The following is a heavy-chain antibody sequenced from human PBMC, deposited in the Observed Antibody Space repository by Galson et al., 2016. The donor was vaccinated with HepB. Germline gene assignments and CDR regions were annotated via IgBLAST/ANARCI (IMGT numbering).Heavy chain of an antibody. CDR1: GFTFSGHW. V-gene: IGHV3-7*01. D-gene: IGHD3-10*01. CDR2: MNQDRSEK. Sequence: LRLSCAASGFTFSGHWMSWVRQTPGKGLEWVANMNQDRSEKYYVDSLEGRFTISRDNAKNSLYLQMNSLRAEDTAVYFCARRIVNQGRIGGWGWGMDVWGQGVTVTVSS. J-gene: IGHJ6*02. CDR3: ARRIVNQGRIGGWGWGMDV.